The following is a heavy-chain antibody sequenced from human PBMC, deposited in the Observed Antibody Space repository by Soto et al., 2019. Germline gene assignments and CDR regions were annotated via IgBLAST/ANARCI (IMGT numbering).Heavy chain of an antibody. CDR2: MNPNRGNT. CDR1: GYTFTSYD. J-gene: IGHJ4*02. CDR3: ARERAAAGFDY. D-gene: IGHD6-13*01. V-gene: IGHV1-8*01. Sequence: ASVKGSCKASGYTFTSYDINWGRQATGQGLEWMGWMNPNRGNTGYAQKFQGRVTMTRNTSISTAYMELSSLRSEDTAVYYCARERAAAGFDYWGQGTLVTVSS.